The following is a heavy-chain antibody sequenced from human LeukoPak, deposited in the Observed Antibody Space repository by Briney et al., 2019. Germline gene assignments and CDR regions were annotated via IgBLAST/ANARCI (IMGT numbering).Heavy chain of an antibody. CDR3: ARDPGPLTPKRHEDY. J-gene: IGHJ4*02. CDR1: GFTFSSYA. D-gene: IGHD4-23*01. CDR2: ISGSGGST. V-gene: IGHV3-23*01. Sequence: GGSLRLSCAASGFTFSSYAMSWVRQAPGKGLEWVSAISGSGGSTYYADSVKGRFTISRDNSKNTLYLQMNSLRAEDTAVYYCARDPGPLTPKRHEDYWGQGTLVTVSS.